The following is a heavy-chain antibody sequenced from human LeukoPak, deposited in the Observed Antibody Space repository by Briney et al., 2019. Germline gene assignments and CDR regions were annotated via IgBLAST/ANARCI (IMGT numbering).Heavy chain of an antibody. CDR3: AKDRGSTGSSDY. CDR1: GFTFSDYY. V-gene: IGHV3-11*05. Sequence: MTGGSLRLSCAASGFTFSDYYMSWIRQAPGKGLEWVSYISSSSSYTKYADSVKGRFTISRDNAKNSLYLQMNSLRAADTAVYYCAKDRGSTGSSDYWGQGTLVTVSS. CDR2: ISSSSSYT. J-gene: IGHJ4*02. D-gene: IGHD3-10*01.